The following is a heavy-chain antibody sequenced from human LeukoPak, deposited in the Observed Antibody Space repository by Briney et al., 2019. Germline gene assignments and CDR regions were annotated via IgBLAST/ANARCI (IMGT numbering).Heavy chain of an antibody. CDR3: ARQSSVTRSGLDS. V-gene: IGHV3-33*01. CDR1: GFTFSSYG. D-gene: IGHD4-17*01. CDR2: IWYDGSNK. J-gene: IGHJ4*02. Sequence: GGSLRLSCAASGFTFSSYGMHWVRQAPGKGLEWVAVIWYDGSNKYYADSVKGRFTISRDNSKNTLYLQMNSLRAEDTAVYYCARQSSVTRSGLDSWGQGTLVTVSS.